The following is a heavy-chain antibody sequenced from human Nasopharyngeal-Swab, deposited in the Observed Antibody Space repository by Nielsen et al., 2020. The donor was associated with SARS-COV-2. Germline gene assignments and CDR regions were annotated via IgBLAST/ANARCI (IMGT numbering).Heavy chain of an antibody. V-gene: IGHV1-18*01. D-gene: IGHD2-2*01. CDR3: ARGYCSSTSCYYFDY. Sequence: WVRQAPGQGLEWMGWISAYNGNTNYAQKLQDRVTMTTDTSTSTAYMELRSLRSDDTAVYYCARGYCSSTSCYYFDYWGQGTLVTVSS. J-gene: IGHJ4*02. CDR2: ISAYNGNT.